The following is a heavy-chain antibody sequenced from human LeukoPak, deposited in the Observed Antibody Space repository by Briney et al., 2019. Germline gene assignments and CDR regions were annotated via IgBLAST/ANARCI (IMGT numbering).Heavy chain of an antibody. D-gene: IGHD3-3*01. CDR1: GGTFSSYA. CDR3: ARREKNRITIFGDYYYSAMDV. CDR2: IIPIFGTA. Sequence: SVNLSCKASGGTFSSYAISWVRQAPRQGLEWMGGIIPIFGTANYAQKFTGRLTITAHEPTRTAYMELSSLRLEDTAVYYCARREKNRITIFGDYYYSAMDVWGQATTVTVSS. V-gene: IGHV1-69*01. J-gene: IGHJ6*02.